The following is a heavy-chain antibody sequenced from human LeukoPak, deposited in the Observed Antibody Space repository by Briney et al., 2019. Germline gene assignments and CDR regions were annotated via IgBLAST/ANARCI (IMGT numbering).Heavy chain of an antibody. CDR1: GFTFSSYS. J-gene: IGHJ6*02. V-gene: IGHV3-21*01. CDR2: ISSSSSYI. D-gene: IGHD2-2*01. Sequence: GGSLRLSCAASGFTFSSYSMNWVRQAPGKGLEWVSSISSSSSYIYYVDSVKGRFTISRDNAKNSLYLQMNSLRAEDTAVYYCARTCSSTSCYFGGYYGMDVWGQGTTVTVS. CDR3: ARTCSSTSCYFGGYYGMDV.